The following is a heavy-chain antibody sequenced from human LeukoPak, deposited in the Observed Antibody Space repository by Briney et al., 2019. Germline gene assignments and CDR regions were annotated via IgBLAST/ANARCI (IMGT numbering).Heavy chain of an antibody. CDR1: GYSINNGYY. CDR2: IYHSGST. V-gene: IGHV4-38-2*02. CDR3: ARSGSGYLRYYFDY. J-gene: IGHJ4*02. Sequence: PSETLSLTCTVSGYSINNGYYWGWIRQPPGKGLEWIGNIYHSGSTHYNPSLKSRVTISVDTSKNQFSLKLSSVTAADTAVYYCARSGSGYLRYYFDYWGQGTLVTVSS. D-gene: IGHD5-12*01.